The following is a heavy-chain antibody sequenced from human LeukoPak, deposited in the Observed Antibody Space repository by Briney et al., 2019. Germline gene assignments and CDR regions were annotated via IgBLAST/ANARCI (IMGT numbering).Heavy chain of an antibody. CDR2: VSSSSSYI. Sequence: GGSLRLSCAASGFTFSSYGMNWVRQAPGKGLEWVSTVSSSSSYIYYTDSVKGRFTISRDNAKNSLYLQMNSLRAEDTAVYYCARPSKWELPVLLDYWGQGTLVTVSS. D-gene: IGHD1-26*01. CDR3: ARPSKWELPVLLDY. J-gene: IGHJ4*02. V-gene: IGHV3-21*01. CDR1: GFTFSSYG.